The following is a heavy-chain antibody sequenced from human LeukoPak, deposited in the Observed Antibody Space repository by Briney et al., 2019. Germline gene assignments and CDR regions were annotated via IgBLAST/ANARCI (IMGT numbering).Heavy chain of an antibody. V-gene: IGHV3-23*01. CDR1: PFTFRTYR. CDR2: ISRSGGST. CDR3: SRDYEQWLVLWYFQH. D-gene: IGHD6-19*01. Sequence: PGGSLSLPCAAPPFTFRTYRMTCPRQAPGKGLEWVSGISRSGGSTYYADSVKGRFTVSRDNSKNTLYLQMNSLRAEDTAVYYCSRDYEQWLVLWYFQHWGQGTLVTVSS. J-gene: IGHJ1*01.